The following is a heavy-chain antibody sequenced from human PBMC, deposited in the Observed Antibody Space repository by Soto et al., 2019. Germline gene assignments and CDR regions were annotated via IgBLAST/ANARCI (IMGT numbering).Heavy chain of an antibody. V-gene: IGHV4-31*03. Sequence: PSETLSLTCTVSGGSISSGGYYWTWIRQHPGKGLEWIGYNYYSGITYYNPSLKSRVTISLDTSKNQFSLKLTSVTAADTAVYYCARDKITGLFDYWGQGTLVTVSS. D-gene: IGHD2-8*02. CDR2: NYYSGIT. CDR1: GGSISSGGYY. CDR3: ARDKITGLFDY. J-gene: IGHJ4*02.